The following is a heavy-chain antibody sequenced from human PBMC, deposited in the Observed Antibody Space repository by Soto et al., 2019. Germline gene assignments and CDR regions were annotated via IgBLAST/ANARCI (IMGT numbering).Heavy chain of an antibody. D-gene: IGHD2-2*01. Sequence: PSETLSLTCTVSGCSISSYSWSWIRQPPGKGLEWIGDIFYTGSTNYNPSLKSRVTISVDTSKNQFSLKLSSVTAADTAVYYCGALCSSTWCYGMDVWGQGTTVTVSS. CDR1: GCSISSYS. J-gene: IGHJ6*02. CDR2: IFYTGST. CDR3: GALCSSTWCYGMDV. V-gene: IGHV4-59*01.